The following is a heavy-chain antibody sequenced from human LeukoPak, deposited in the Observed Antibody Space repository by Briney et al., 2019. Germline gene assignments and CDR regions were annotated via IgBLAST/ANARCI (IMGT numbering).Heavy chain of an antibody. J-gene: IGHJ4*02. CDR3: ATRSLEYYDSSGAADY. CDR2: ISGSGGST. V-gene: IGHV3-23*01. CDR1: GFTFSSYA. Sequence: GGSLSLSCAASGFTFSSYAMSWVRQAPGKGLEWVSAISGSGGSTYYADSVKGRFTISRDNSKNTLYLQMNSLRAEDTAVYYCATRSLEYYDSSGAADYWGQGTLVTVSS. D-gene: IGHD3-22*01.